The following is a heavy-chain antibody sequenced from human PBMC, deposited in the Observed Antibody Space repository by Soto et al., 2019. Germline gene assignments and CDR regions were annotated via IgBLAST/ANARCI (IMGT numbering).Heavy chain of an antibody. D-gene: IGHD2-8*02. CDR3: AKDFGSPHIALVWSYYYYYYGMDV. Sequence: QVQLVESGGGVVQPGRSLRLSCAASGFTFSSYGMHWVRQAPGKGLEWVAVISYDGSNKYYADSVKGRFTISRDISKNTLYLQMNSLRAEDTAVYYCAKDFGSPHIALVWSYYYYYYGMDVWGQGTPVTVSS. CDR2: ISYDGSNK. J-gene: IGHJ6*02. V-gene: IGHV3-30*18. CDR1: GFTFSSYG.